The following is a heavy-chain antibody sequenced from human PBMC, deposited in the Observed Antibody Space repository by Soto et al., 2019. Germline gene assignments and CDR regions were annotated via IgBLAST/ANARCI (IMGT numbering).Heavy chain of an antibody. Sequence: ASVKVSCKASGYTFTSYGISWVRQAPGQGLEWMGWISAYNGNTNYAQKLQGRVTMTTDTSTSTAYMELRSLRSDDTAVYYCARGSRVTLGYCTNGVCYDFDYWGQGTLVTVSS. J-gene: IGHJ4*02. CDR2: ISAYNGNT. D-gene: IGHD2-8*01. CDR3: ARGSRVTLGYCTNGVCYDFDY. CDR1: GYTFTSYG. V-gene: IGHV1-18*01.